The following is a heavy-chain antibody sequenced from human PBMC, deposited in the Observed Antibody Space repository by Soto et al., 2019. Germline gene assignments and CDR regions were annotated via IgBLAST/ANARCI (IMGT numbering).Heavy chain of an antibody. Sequence: TSQPLSLTCTVAEGSIRSVDYYRSWIRQPPGKGLEWIGYIYYSGSTYYNPSLKSRVTISVDTSKNQFSLKLSSVTAADTAVYYCASSANYGSGPVYYYYGMDVWGQGTTVTVSS. CDR2: IYYSGST. V-gene: IGHV4-30-4*01. CDR3: ASSANYGSGPVYYYYGMDV. CDR1: EGSIRSVDYY. D-gene: IGHD3-10*01. J-gene: IGHJ6*02.